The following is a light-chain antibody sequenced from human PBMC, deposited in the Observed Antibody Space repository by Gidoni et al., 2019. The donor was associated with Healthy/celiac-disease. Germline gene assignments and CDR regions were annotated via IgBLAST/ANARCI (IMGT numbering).Light chain of an antibody. CDR3: HQCNSYPIT. CDR1: QGISSA. CDR2: DTS. V-gene: IGKV1-13*01. Sequence: AIQLTQSPSSLSASVGDRVTITCRASQGISSALASYQQNPEKAPTHLINDTSSWESGVPSRFGGSGSGADFTLTISSLQPEDFATYYYHQCNSYPITFGQGTQLEIK. J-gene: IGKJ5*01.